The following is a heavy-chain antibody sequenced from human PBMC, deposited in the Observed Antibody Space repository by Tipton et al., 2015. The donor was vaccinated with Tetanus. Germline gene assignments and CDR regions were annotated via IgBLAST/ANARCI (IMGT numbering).Heavy chain of an antibody. V-gene: IGHV4-61*08. J-gene: IGHJ5*02. D-gene: IGHD3-10*01. CDR1: GGSLITGGHY. CDR3: ARGDMVRGVICFDP. CDR2: VYYTGKT. Sequence: TLSLTCSVSGGSLITGGHYWSWLRQLPGKGLEWIGCVYYTGKTYSNPSLQTRLTISVDTSKNQFSLKLSSVTAADTAVYYCARGDMVRGVICFDPWGQGLLVTFS.